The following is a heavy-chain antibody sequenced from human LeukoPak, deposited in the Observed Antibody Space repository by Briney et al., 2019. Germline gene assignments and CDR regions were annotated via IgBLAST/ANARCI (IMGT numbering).Heavy chain of an antibody. CDR2: IYYSGST. CDR3: ARATISYYYYYMDV. CDR1: GGSISSYY. J-gene: IGHJ6*03. D-gene: IGHD4/OR15-4a*01. V-gene: IGHV4-59*12. Sequence: SETLSLTCTVSGGSISSYYWSWIRQPPGKGLEWIGSIYYSGSTDYNPSLKSRVTISLDTSKIQFSLKLSSVTAADTAVYYCARATISYYYYYMDVWGKGTTVTVSS.